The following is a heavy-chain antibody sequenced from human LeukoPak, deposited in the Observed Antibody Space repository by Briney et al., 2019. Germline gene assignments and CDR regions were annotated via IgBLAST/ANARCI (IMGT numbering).Heavy chain of an antibody. J-gene: IGHJ6*03. CDR3: ATNTRAIYRGHLDRYYYYMDV. D-gene: IGHD2-2*02. Sequence: SETLSLTCAVYGGSFSGYYWSWIRQPPGKGLEWIGEINHSGSTNYNPSLKSRVTISVDTSKNQFSLKLSSVTAADTAVYYCATNTRAIYRGHLDRYYYYMDVWGKGPRSPSP. CDR1: GGSFSGYY. V-gene: IGHV4-34*01. CDR2: INHSGST.